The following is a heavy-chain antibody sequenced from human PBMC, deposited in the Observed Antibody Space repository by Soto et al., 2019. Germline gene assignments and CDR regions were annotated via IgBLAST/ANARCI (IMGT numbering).Heavy chain of an antibody. CDR2: IYSGGST. Sequence: HPGGSLRLSCAASGFTVSSNYMSWVRQAPGKGLEWVSVIYSGGSTYYADSVKGRFTISRDNSKNTLYLQMNSLRAEDTAVYYCARGLVSSWYYFDYWGQGTLVTVSS. D-gene: IGHD6-13*01. V-gene: IGHV3-53*01. CDR1: GFTVSSNY. CDR3: ARGLVSSWYYFDY. J-gene: IGHJ4*02.